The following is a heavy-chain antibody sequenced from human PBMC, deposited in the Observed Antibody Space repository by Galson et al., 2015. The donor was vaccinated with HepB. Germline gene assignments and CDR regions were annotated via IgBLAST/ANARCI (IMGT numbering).Heavy chain of an antibody. CDR1: TFKFSKYA. V-gene: IGHV3-30*04. Sequence: SLRLSCAAATFKFSKYAMHWARQAPGKGLEWVAVISSDGTNRHYADSVKGRFTISRDNPKNIFYLHMDSLSADDTAVYYCAREASPDHQLEDIPIFHLDYWGPGTLVTVSS. CDR3: AREASPDHQLEDIPIFHLDY. J-gene: IGHJ4*02. D-gene: IGHD2-2*01. CDR2: ISSDGTNR.